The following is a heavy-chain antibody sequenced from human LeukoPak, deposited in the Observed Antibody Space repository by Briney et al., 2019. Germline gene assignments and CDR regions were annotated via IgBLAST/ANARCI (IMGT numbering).Heavy chain of an antibody. CDR3: ARGGYSGYDPGLDN. Sequence: GGPLTLSCAPSGYIISSYDIHCVPQVTEKGLECVSAIETAGDTYYSGSLKGRFTISRENAKNYLYLQMNSLRAGDTDVYYCARGGYSGYDPGLDNWGQGTLVTVSS. D-gene: IGHD5-12*01. J-gene: IGHJ4*02. CDR2: IETAGDT. CDR1: GYIISSYD. V-gene: IGHV3-13*04.